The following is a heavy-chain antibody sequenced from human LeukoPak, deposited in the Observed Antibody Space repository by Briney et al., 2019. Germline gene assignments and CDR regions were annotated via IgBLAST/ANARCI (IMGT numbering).Heavy chain of an antibody. V-gene: IGHV3-66*02. CDR1: GFTVSSNY. J-gene: IGHJ4*02. CDR2: IYSGGST. D-gene: IGHD6-6*01. CDR3: ARDLEQLVPLGY. Sequence: LGGSLRLSCAASGFTVSSNYMSWVRQAPGKGLEWVSVIYSGGSTYYADSVKGRFTISRDNSKNTLYLQMNSLRAEDTAVYYCARDLEQLVPLGYWGQGTLVTVSS.